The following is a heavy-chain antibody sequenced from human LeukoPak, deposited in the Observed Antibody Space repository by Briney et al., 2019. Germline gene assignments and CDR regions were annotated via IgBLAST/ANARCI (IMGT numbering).Heavy chain of an antibody. Sequence: GGSLRLSCAASGVTFSSYEMHWVRQAPGKGLEWVTLISYDGTNKYYADSVKGRFTVSRDNSNNTVFLQMHSLSAEDTAVYYCARVSGCSGGICTSLKYWGQGTLVTVSS. CDR1: GVTFSSYE. J-gene: IGHJ4*02. D-gene: IGHD2-15*01. CDR2: ISYDGTNK. CDR3: ARVSGCSGGICTSLKY. V-gene: IGHV3-30*04.